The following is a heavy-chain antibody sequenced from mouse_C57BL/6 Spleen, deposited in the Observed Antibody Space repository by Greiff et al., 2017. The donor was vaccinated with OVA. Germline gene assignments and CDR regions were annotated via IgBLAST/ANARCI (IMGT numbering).Heavy chain of an antibody. D-gene: IGHD1-1*01. CDR1: GYSFTGYF. CDR2: INPYNGDT. Sequence: VQLQQSGPELVKPGDSVKISCKASGYSFTGYFMNWVMQSHGKSLEWIGRINPYNGDTFYNQKFKGKATLTVDKASSTAHMELRSLTSEDSAVYYCAREGTTVVADYFDYWGQGTTLTVSA. V-gene: IGHV1-20*01. CDR3: AREGTTVVADYFDY. J-gene: IGHJ2*01.